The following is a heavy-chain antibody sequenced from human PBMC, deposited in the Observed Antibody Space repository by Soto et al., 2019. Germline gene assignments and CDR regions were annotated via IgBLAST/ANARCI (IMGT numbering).Heavy chain of an antibody. J-gene: IGHJ4*02. CDR1: GGTFSSYA. V-gene: IGHV1-69*12. Sequence: QVQLVQSGAEVKKPGSSVKVSCKASGGTFSSYAISWVRQAPGQGLEWMGGIIPIFGTANYAQKFQGRVTITEGESTSTAYMELSSLRSEDTAVYYCARDTHAYDFWSGYDYWGQGTLVTVSS. CDR3: ARDTHAYDFWSGYDY. CDR2: IIPIFGTA. D-gene: IGHD3-3*01.